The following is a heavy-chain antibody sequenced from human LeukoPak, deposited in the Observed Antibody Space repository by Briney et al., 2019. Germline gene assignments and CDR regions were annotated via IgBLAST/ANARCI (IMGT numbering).Heavy chain of an antibody. J-gene: IGHJ4*02. Sequence: GGSLRLSCAASGFTFSGYYMNWIRQAPGKGLEWVLYISTSSTYTNYADSVKGRFTISRDNAKNTLYLQMNSLRAEDTAVYYCADPSFEFWGQGTLVTVSS. CDR3: ADPSFEF. CDR2: ISTSSTYT. CDR1: GFTFSGYY. V-gene: IGHV3-11*06.